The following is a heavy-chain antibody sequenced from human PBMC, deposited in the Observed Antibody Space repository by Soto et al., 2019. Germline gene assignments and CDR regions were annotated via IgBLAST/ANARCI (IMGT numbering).Heavy chain of an antibody. CDR1: GGTFNNYA. J-gene: IGHJ4*02. CDR2: IIPIIGTT. D-gene: IGHD6-13*01. CDR3: ASSYGTSWYGDY. V-gene: IGHV1-69*06. Sequence: QMQLVQSGAEVKKPGSSVKVSCKASGGTFNNYAVTWVRQAPGQGLEWMGGIIPIIGTTTYAQKFQGRVTITADKSTSTAYMDLSSLRSEDTAVYYCASSYGTSWYGDYWGQGTLVTVSS.